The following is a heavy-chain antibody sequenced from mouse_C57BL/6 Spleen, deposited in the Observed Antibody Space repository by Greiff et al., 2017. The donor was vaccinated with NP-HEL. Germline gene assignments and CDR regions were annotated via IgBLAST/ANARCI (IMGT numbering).Heavy chain of an antibody. Sequence: VQLKQSGGDLVKPGGSLKLSCAASGFTFSSYGMSWVRQTPDKRLEWVATISSGGSYTYYPDSVKGRFTISRDNAKNTLYLQMSSLKSEDTAMYYCARHYYYEAMDYWGQGTSVTVSS. J-gene: IGHJ4*01. D-gene: IGHD1-1*01. CDR2: ISSGGSYT. V-gene: IGHV5-6*01. CDR1: GFTFSSYG. CDR3: ARHYYYEAMDY.